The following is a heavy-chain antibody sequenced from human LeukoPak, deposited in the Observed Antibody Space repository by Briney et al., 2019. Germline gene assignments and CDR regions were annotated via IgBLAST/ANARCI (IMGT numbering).Heavy chain of an antibody. D-gene: IGHD6-6*01. V-gene: IGHV1-2*02. CDR2: INPNSGGT. Sequence: GASVKVSCKASRYTXTRYYMHWVRQAPGQGLECMGWINPNSGGTNYAQKFQGRVTITRDTSISTAYMELSRLRSDDTAVYYCARVFGRYAYSSSSFDYWGQGILVTVS. J-gene: IGHJ4*02. CDR3: ARVFGRYAYSSSSFDY. CDR1: RYTXTRYY.